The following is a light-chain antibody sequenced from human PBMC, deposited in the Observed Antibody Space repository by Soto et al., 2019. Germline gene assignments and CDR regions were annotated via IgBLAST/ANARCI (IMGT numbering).Light chain of an antibody. Sequence: QSALTQPASVSGSPGQSITISCTGTSSDVGGYNYVSWYQQHPGKVPKLMFYDVSNRPSGVSNRFSGSKSGNTASLTISGLQAEDEADYYCSSYTSSTTYVFGTGTKLTVL. CDR3: SSYTSSTTYV. J-gene: IGLJ1*01. V-gene: IGLV2-14*03. CDR2: DVS. CDR1: SSDVGGYNY.